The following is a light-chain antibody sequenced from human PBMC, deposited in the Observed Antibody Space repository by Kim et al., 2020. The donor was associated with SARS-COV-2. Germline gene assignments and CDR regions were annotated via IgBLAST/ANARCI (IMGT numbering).Light chain of an antibody. CDR1: QSIDSGY. J-gene: IGKJ1*01. CDR2: ATS. Sequence: SPGERATLSCRASQSIDSGYLAWYQHKPGQAPRLFISATSSRATGIPDRFSGSGSGIDFTLTISRLEPEDFAVYYCQQYVTSPWTFGQGTKVDIK. CDR3: QQYVTSPWT. V-gene: IGKV3-20*01.